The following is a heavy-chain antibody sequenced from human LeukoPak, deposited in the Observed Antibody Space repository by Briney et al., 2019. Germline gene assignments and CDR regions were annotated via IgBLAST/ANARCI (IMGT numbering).Heavy chain of an antibody. J-gene: IGHJ6*03. CDR3: ARAGRSYDILTGYYTGVYYYYYMDV. D-gene: IGHD3-9*01. CDR2: ISSSSSYI. V-gene: IGHV3-21*04. Sequence: GSLRLSCAASGFTFSSYTMNWVRQAPGKGLERVSSISSSSSYICYADSMKGRFTISRDNAKNSLYLQMNSLRAEDTALYYCARAGRSYDILTGYYTGVYYYYYMDVWGKGTTVTVSS. CDR1: GFTFSSYT.